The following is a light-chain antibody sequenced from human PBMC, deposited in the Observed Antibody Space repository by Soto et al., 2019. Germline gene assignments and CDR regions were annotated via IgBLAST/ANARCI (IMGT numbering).Light chain of an antibody. CDR2: YNN. CDR1: DSNIGSNS. CDR3: AAWDASLSACV. J-gene: IGLJ1*01. Sequence: SVLTQPPSASGTAGQVVTISCSGGDSNIGSNSVYRYQHLPRMAPKLLIYYNNQRPSGVPDRFSGSRSGTSASLAIVGLRSEDEAVYYCAAWDASLSACVFGNGTKVTV. V-gene: IGLV1-47*02.